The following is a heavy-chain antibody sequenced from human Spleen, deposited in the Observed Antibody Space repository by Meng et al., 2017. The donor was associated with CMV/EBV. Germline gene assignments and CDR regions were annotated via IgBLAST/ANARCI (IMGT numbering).Heavy chain of an antibody. J-gene: IGHJ4*02. CDR1: GGSISSSDYY. Sequence: SETLSLTCIVSGGSISSSDYYWGWIRKPPGKGLEWIGSIYYSGTTYYKPSLKSRVTISVDTSKNQFSLKLSSVTAADTAGYYCARDRPGYYDSSGYDYWGQGTLVTVSS. D-gene: IGHD3-22*01. CDR2: IYYSGTT. CDR3: ARDRPGYYDSSGYDY. V-gene: IGHV4-39*07.